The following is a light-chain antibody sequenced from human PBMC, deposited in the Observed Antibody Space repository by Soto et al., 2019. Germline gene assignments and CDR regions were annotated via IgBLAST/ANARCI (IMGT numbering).Light chain of an antibody. J-gene: IGLJ1*01. CDR3: NAQADNGKHV. CDR1: SNDVGHSTF. V-gene: IGLV2-8*01. Sequence: QAALTQPPSASVSPGQSVTISCTGTSNDVGHSTFIAWYQHHPGKGPKLIIYEVSKRPSGVPDRFSGSKSGNTASLSVSGLQDEDEADYFCNAQADNGKHVFGTGTKAPS. CDR2: EVS.